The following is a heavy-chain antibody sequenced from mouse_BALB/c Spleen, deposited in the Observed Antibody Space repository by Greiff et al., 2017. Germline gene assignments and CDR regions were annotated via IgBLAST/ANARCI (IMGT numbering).Heavy chain of an antibody. J-gene: IGHJ4*01. CDR2: ISSGGSYT. Sequence: EVQGVESGGGLVKPGGSLKLSCAASGFTFSSYTMSWVRQTPEKRLEWVATISSGGSYTYYPDSVKGRFTISRDNAKNTLYLQMSSLKSEDTAMYYCTRDRGYAMDYWGQGTSVTVSS. V-gene: IGHV5-6-4*01. CDR3: TRDRGYAMDY. CDR1: GFTFSSYT.